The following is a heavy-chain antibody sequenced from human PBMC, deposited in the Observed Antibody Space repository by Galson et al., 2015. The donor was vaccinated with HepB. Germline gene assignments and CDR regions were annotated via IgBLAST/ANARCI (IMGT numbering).Heavy chain of an antibody. J-gene: IGHJ4*02. V-gene: IGHV3-23*01. Sequence: SLRLSCAASGFTFSLYPMTWVRQAPGKGLEWISTLTGSGGSSYYADSVKGRFTISRDNSKNTLYLQMNSLRAEDTAIYYCAKAQHSIVVVPAAVDYWGQGTLVTVSS. D-gene: IGHD2-2*01. CDR1: GFTFSLYP. CDR2: LTGSGGSS. CDR3: AKAQHSIVVVPAAVDY.